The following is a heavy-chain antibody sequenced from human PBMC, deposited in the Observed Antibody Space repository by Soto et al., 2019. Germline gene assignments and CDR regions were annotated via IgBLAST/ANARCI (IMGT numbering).Heavy chain of an antibody. Sequence: EVQLLESGGGLVQPGGSLRLSCAASGFTFSSYAMSWVRQAPGKGLEWVSAISGSGGSTYYADSVKGRFTISRDNSKNTQYPQMNSLRAEDTAVYYCAKTPLLWFGDYSNWFDPCGQGTLVTVSS. J-gene: IGHJ5*02. CDR3: AKTPLLWFGDYSNWFDP. CDR1: GFTFSSYA. D-gene: IGHD3-10*01. CDR2: ISGSGGST. V-gene: IGHV3-23*01.